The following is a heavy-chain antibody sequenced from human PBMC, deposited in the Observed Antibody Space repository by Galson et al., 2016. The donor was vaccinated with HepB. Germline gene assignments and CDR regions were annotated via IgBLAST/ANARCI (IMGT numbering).Heavy chain of an antibody. J-gene: IGHJ4*02. CDR2: ISRTASDT. D-gene: IGHD1-26*01. CDR3: ARDLWGATTGFDY. CDR1: GFTFRDYG. Sequence: SLRLSCAASGFTFRDYGMSWVRQAPGKGLEWVSAISRTASDTYYADSVKGRFTISRDNSKNTLYLQMNSLRAEDTAVYYCARDLWGATTGFDYWGQGTLVTVSS. V-gene: IGHV3-23*01.